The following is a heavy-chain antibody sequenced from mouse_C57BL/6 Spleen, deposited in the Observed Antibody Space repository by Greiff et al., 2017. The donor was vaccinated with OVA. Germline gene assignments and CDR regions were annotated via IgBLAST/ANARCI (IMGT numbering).Heavy chain of an antibody. D-gene: IGHD2-10*02. CDR3: AREGYGNYEDY. V-gene: IGHV1-61*01. J-gene: IGHJ2*01. CDR2: IYPSDSET. CDR1: GYTFTSYW. Sequence: QVHVKQPGAELVRPGSSVKLSCKASGYTFTSYWMDWVKQRPGQGLEWIGNIYPSDSETHYNQKFKDKATLTVDKSSSTAYMQLSSLTSEDSAVYYCAREGYGNYEDYWGQGTTLTVSS.